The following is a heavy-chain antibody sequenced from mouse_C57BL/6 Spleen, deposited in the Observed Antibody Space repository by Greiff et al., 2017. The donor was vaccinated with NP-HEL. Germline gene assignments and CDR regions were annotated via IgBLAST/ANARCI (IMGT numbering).Heavy chain of an antibody. D-gene: IGHD1-1*01. Sequence: EVQRVESGGGLVKPGGSLKLSCAASGFTFSSYAMSWVRQTPEKRLEWVATISDGGSYTYYPDNVKGRFTISRDNAKNNLYLQMSHLKSEDTAMYYCARDGNYYGSSYSAMDYWGQGTSVTVSS. CDR1: GFTFSSYA. J-gene: IGHJ4*01. CDR2: ISDGGSYT. CDR3: ARDGNYYGSSYSAMDY. V-gene: IGHV5-4*01.